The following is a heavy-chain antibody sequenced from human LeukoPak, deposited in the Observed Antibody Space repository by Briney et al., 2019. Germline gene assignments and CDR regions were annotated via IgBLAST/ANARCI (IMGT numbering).Heavy chain of an antibody. J-gene: IGHJ4*02. CDR2: IYTTGST. D-gene: IGHD6-13*01. V-gene: IGHV4-4*07. CDR1: GGSISSYY. CDR3: ARNSIAAAVDY. Sequence: ASETLSLTCTVSGGSISSYYWSWIRQPAGKGLEWIGRIYTTGSTNYNPSLKSRVTMSVDTSKNQFSLKLSSVTAADTAVYYCARNSIAAAVDYWGQGTLVTVSS.